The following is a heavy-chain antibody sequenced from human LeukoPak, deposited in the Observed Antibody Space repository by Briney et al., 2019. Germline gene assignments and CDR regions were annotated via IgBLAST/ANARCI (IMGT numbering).Heavy chain of an antibody. CDR2: IYYSGST. J-gene: IGHJ4*02. CDR3: AREGGTGTTQFEY. CDR1: GDSISSSGYY. D-gene: IGHD1-7*01. V-gene: IGHV4-39*07. Sequence: SETLSLTCTVSGDSISSSGYYWGWIRQPPGKWLEWIVSIYYSGSTHYNPSLKSRVTISVDTSKNQLSLKLTSVTATNTAVYYGAREGGTGTTQFEYWGQGRLVTVSS.